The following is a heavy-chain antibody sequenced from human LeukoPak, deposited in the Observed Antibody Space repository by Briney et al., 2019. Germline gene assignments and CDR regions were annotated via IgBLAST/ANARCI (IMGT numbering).Heavy chain of an antibody. CDR1: GGSISSYY. Sequence: SETLSLTCTVSGGSISSYYWGWIRQPPGKGPEWIGEINHSGSTNYNPSLKSRVTISVDTSKNQFSLKLSSVTAADTAVYYCARGRGVWGSYRHNWFDPWGQGTLVTVSS. J-gene: IGHJ5*02. V-gene: IGHV4-34*01. D-gene: IGHD3-16*02. CDR2: INHSGST. CDR3: ARGRGVWGSYRHNWFDP.